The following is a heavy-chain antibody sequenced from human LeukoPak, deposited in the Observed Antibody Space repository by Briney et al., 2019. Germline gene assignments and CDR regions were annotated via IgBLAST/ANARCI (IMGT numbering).Heavy chain of an antibody. D-gene: IGHD4-17*01. CDR3: AIAHYGDSLTD. V-gene: IGHV1-18*04. Sequence: PLASVKVSCKASGYTFTSYGINWVRQAPGQGLEWMGWISAYSGNTNYAQKLQGRVTMTTDTSTSTAYMELRSLRSDDTAVYYCAIAHYGDSLTDWGQGTLVTVSS. J-gene: IGHJ4*02. CDR2: ISAYSGNT. CDR1: GYTFTSYG.